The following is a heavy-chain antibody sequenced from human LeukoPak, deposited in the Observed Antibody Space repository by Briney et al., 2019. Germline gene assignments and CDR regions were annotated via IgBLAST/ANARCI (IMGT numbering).Heavy chain of an antibody. V-gene: IGHV3-9*03. CDR2: ISWNSRSI. D-gene: IGHD3-22*01. CDR1: GFTFDDYA. J-gene: IGHJ4*02. CDR3: AKTSLKYFYDSNNNPSYYFDY. Sequence: PGGSLRLSCSASGFTFDDYAMHWVRQAPGKDLEWVSGISWNSRSIGYADSVKGRFTISRDNAKNSLYLQMNSLRPEDMALYYCAKTSLKYFYDSNNNPSYYFDYWGQGTLVTVSS.